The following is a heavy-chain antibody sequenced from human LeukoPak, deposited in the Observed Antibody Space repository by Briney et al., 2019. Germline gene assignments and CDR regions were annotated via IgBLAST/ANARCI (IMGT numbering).Heavy chain of an antibody. Sequence: ASVKVSCTVSGYTLTELSMHWVRQAPGKGLEWMGGFDPEDGEAFYAQKFQGRVTMTEDTSTDKAYMELSSLRSEDTAVYYYATHPLGYFDPWGQGTQVTVSS. J-gene: IGHJ4*02. CDR1: GYTLTELS. V-gene: IGHV1-24*01. CDR3: ATHPLGYFDP. CDR2: FDPEDGEA.